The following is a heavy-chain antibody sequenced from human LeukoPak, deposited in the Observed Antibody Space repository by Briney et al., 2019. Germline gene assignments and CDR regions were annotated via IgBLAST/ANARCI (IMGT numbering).Heavy chain of an antibody. CDR1: GFKFSDYY. CDR2: ISNSSDSI. Sequence: PGGSLRLSCAASGFKFSDYYMTWIRQAPGKRLEWVSYISNSSDSIYYADSVEGRFTISRDNAKNSLYLQMNSLRAEDTAVYYCARDSSGWGAGYFQHWGQGTLVTVSS. J-gene: IGHJ1*01. V-gene: IGHV3-11*01. D-gene: IGHD6-19*01. CDR3: ARDSSGWGAGYFQH.